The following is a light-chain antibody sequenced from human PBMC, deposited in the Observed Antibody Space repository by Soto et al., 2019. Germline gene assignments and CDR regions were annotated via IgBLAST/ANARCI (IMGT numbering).Light chain of an antibody. V-gene: IGKV3D-15*01. CDR3: HQYVSLPIP. CDR1: QSVSSN. CDR2: GAS. Sequence: EIVMAQAPAGLCVSPGERATLSWRASQSVSSNLAWYQQKPGQAPRLLIYGASTRATGIPDRFSGSGSGTDFTLTTNRVATEDFAVYYCHQYVSLPIPFGQGPRLRL. J-gene: IGKJ5*01.